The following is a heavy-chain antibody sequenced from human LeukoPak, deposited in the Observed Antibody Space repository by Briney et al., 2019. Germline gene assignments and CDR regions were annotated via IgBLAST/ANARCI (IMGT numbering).Heavy chain of an antibody. CDR1: GFTFSDYS. J-gene: IGHJ4*02. CDR3: ARLRRNSDRSDFFYYYDH. D-gene: IGHD3-22*01. Sequence: GGSLRLSCAASGFTFSDYSMNWVRQAPGKGLEWVASVNTVSSYIYYADSMRGRFTISRGNAKNSLFLQMNSLRAEDTAVYYCARLRRNSDRSDFFYYYDHWGQGTLVTVSS. V-gene: IGHV3-21*01. CDR2: VNTVSSYI.